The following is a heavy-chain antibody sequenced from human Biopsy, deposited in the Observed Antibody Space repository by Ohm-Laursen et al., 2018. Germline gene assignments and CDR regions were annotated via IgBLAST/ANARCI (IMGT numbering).Heavy chain of an antibody. CDR1: GGSISSGGYY. Sequence: PSDTLSLTCPVSGGSISSGGYYWGWIRQHPGKGLEWIGHMYYSGSTYYNPSLKSRITISVDTSKNQFSLKLSSVTAADTAVYYCAGLVTGFIDPWGQGTLVTVSS. D-gene: IGHD3-9*01. V-gene: IGHV4-31*03. J-gene: IGHJ5*02. CDR3: AGLVTGFIDP. CDR2: MYYSGST.